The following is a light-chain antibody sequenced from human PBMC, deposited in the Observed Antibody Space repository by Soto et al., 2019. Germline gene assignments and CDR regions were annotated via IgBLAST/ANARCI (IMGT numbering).Light chain of an antibody. CDR1: QSVSSSY. CDR3: QQYGSSPT. Sequence: EIVLTQSPGTLSLSPGERATLSCRASQSVSSSYLAWYQQKPGQAPRLLIYDASSRATGIPDRFSGSGSGTDFALTSSRLEPEDFAVDYWQQYGSSPTFGQGTKVEIK. J-gene: IGKJ1*01. CDR2: DAS. V-gene: IGKV3-20*01.